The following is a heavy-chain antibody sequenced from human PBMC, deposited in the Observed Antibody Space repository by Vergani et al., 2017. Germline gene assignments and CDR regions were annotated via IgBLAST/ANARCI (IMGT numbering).Heavy chain of an antibody. Sequence: EVQLVESGGGLVQPGGSLRLSCAASGFTFSSYEMNWVRQAPGKGLEWVSYISSSGSTIYYADSVKSRFTISRDNAKNSLYLQMNSLKAEDTAVYYCATSPEEQWLAPYYYYYGMDVWGQGTTVTVSS. CDR2: ISSSGSTI. CDR1: GFTFSSYE. J-gene: IGHJ6*02. D-gene: IGHD6-19*01. V-gene: IGHV3-48*03. CDR3: ATSPEEQWLAPYYYYYGMDV.